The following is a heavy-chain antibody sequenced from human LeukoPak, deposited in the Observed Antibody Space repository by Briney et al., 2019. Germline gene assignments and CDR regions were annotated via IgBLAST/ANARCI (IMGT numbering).Heavy chain of an antibody. CDR3: ARHYAP. CDR1: GGSIRSSYYY. V-gene: IGHV4-39*01. Sequence: PSETLSLTCNVSGGSIRSSYYYWGWIRQPPGKGLEWIGSIYDSGSPYYNPSLKSRVTISVDTSKNQFSRKLNSVTAADTAVHSCARHYAPWGQGTLVTVSS. J-gene: IGHJ5*02. D-gene: IGHD3-16*01. CDR2: IYDSGSP.